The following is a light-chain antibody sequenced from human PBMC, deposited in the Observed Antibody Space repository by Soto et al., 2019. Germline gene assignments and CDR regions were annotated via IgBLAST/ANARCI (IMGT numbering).Light chain of an antibody. Sequence: DIQMTQSPSTLSASVGDRVTITCRASQSISSWLAWYQQKPGKAPKLLIYKASSLESGVPSRFSGSGSGTEFTLTISSLQPDDFATYYCQQYNSSPIFGGGTKVEIK. CDR1: QSISSW. CDR3: QQYNSSPI. CDR2: KAS. J-gene: IGKJ4*01. V-gene: IGKV1-5*03.